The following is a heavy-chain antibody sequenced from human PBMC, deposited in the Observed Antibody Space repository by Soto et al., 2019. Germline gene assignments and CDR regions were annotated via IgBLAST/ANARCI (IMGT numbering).Heavy chain of an antibody. V-gene: IGHV4-4*07. Sequence: PSETLSLTCTVSGGSISSFYLSWIRQAAGKGLEWIGHIYTTGSTTYNPSLKSRVTMSVDTSKNQFSLKLSSVTAADTAVYYCARDWNYYDSSGSMTGYFDPWGQGTLVTVSS. J-gene: IGHJ4*02. CDR2: IYTTGST. CDR1: GGSISSFY. CDR3: ARDWNYYDSSGSMTGYFDP. D-gene: IGHD3-22*01.